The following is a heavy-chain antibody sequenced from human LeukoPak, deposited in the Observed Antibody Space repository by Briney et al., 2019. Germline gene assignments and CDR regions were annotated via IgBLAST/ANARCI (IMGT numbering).Heavy chain of an antibody. Sequence: GGSLRLSCAASGFTFSSYSMNWVRQAPGKGLEWVSSISSSSSYIYYADSVKGRFTISRDNAKNSLYLQMNSLRAEDTAVYYCARVADNYDFWSGYSGLKTGYYYMDVWGKGTTVTVSS. V-gene: IGHV3-21*01. J-gene: IGHJ6*03. CDR2: ISSSSSYI. D-gene: IGHD3-3*01. CDR1: GFTFSSYS. CDR3: ARVADNYDFWSGYSGLKTGYYYMDV.